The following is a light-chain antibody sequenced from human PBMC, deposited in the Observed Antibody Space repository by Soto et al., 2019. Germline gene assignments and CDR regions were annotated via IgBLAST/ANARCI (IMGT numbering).Light chain of an antibody. Sequence: EIVFIQSPATLSLSPGERATLACRASQSVSSSLAWYQHNPGQAPRLLIFDASNRATGIPVRFSGSGSGTDFTLTISSLEPEDFTVYYCQQHSDGPLTFGGGKRVEIK. V-gene: IGKV3-11*01. J-gene: IGKJ4*01. CDR2: DAS. CDR3: QQHSDGPLT. CDR1: QSVSSS.